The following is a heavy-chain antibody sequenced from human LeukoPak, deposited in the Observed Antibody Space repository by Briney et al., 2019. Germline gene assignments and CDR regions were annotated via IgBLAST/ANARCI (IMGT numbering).Heavy chain of an antibody. V-gene: IGHV1-2*02. J-gene: IGHJ5*02. CDR3: ARDRIAAAGKYNWFDP. CDR1: GYIFTGYY. CDR2: INPNSGGT. Sequence: ASVKVSCKASGYIFTGYYMHWVRQAPGQGLEWMGWINPNSGGTNYAQKFQGRVTMTRDTSISTAYMELSRLRSDDTAVYYCARDRIAAAGKYNWFDPWGQGTLVTVSS. D-gene: IGHD6-13*01.